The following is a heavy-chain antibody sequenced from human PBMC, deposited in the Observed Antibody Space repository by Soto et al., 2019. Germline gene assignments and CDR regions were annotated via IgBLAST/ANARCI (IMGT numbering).Heavy chain of an antibody. J-gene: IGHJ4*02. CDR2: INLSGGST. CDR3: ARGAGTRYYFDY. CDR1: GYTFTSYY. V-gene: IGHV1-46*01. D-gene: IGHD6-13*01. Sequence: QVQLVQSGAEVKKPGASVKVSCKASGYTFTSYYMHWVRQAPGLGLEWMGIINLSGGSTSYAQKFQGRVTMTMDTATSTVYMELSSLRSEDTAVYYCARGAGTRYYFDYWGQGTLVTVSS.